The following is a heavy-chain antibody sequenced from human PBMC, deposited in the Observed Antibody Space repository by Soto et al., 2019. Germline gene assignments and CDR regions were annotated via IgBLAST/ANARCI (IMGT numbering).Heavy chain of an antibody. CDR3: AREGGVAVFFMDV. CDR1: GFTFSSYG. J-gene: IGHJ6*02. CDR2: IWYDGSNK. Sequence: QVQLVESGGGVVQPGRSLRLSCAASGFTFSSYGMHWVRQAPGKGLEWVAVIWYDGSNKYYADSVKGRFTISRDNSKNTLYLQMNSLRAEDTAVYYCAREGGVAVFFMDVWGQGTTVTVSS. D-gene: IGHD3-16*01. V-gene: IGHV3-33*01.